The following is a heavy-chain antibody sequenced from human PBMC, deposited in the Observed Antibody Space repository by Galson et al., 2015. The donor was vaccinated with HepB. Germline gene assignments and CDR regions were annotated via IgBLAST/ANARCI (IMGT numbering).Heavy chain of an antibody. CDR1: GYSFTSYW. Sequence: QSGAEVKKPGESLKISCKGSGYSFTSYWIGWVRQMPGKGLEWMGIIYPGDSDTRYSPSFQGQVTISADKSISTAYLQWSSLKASDTAMYYCARHRPRGYSYGHKGGRPGYYYGMDVWGQGTTVTVSS. V-gene: IGHV5-51*01. D-gene: IGHD5-18*01. J-gene: IGHJ6*02. CDR2: IYPGDSDT. CDR3: ARHRPRGYSYGHKGGRPGYYYGMDV.